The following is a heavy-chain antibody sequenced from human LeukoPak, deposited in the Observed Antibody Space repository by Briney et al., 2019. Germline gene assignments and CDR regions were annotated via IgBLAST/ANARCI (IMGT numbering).Heavy chain of an antibody. J-gene: IGHJ4*02. Sequence: PSETLSLTCTVSGGSISSYYWSWIRQPPEKGLEWIGYVYYTGSTNYNPSLKSRVTISIDTSKNQFSLKLRSVTAADTAVYYCARELPSGSYYSSWGQGTLVTVSS. CDR3: ARELPSGSYYSS. CDR2: VYYTGST. CDR1: GGSISSYY. V-gene: IGHV4-59*01. D-gene: IGHD3-10*01.